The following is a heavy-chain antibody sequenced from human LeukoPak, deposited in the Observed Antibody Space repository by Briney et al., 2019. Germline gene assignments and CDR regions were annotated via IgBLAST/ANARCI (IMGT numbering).Heavy chain of an antibody. CDR2: IRYDGSNK. J-gene: IGHJ4*02. V-gene: IGHV3-30*02. CDR3: ARCTTGKTFGSLREIKKSREIDF. Sequence: LAGGSLRLSCAASGFTFSNYGIHWVRQAPGKGLEWVAFIRYDGSNKYYADSVKGRFTISRDNSKNTLFLQMDSLRGEDTAVYYCARCTTGKTFGSLREIKKSREIDFWGQGTLVTVSS. CDR1: GFTFSNYG. D-gene: IGHD1-1*01.